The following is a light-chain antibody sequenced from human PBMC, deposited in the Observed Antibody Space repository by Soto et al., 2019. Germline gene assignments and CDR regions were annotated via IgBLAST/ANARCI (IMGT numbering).Light chain of an antibody. Sequence: DIQIPRSPYTLPASVGALVTITCPASASLRSWLAWYPQKPGKASKLLCYKASSLESGAPSRFIGSGSGTEFTLTISSLQPDDFATYYCQQYNSYPRTFGQGTKVDLK. CDR2: KAS. V-gene: IGKV1-5*03. CDR3: QQYNSYPRT. J-gene: IGKJ1*01. CDR1: ASLRSW.